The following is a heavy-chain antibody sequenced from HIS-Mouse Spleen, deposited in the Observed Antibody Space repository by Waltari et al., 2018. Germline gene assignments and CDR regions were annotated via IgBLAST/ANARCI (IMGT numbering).Heavy chain of an antibody. CDR1: GGSISSSSYY. J-gene: IGHJ2*01. V-gene: IGHV4-39*07. D-gene: IGHD6-13*01. CDR3: AREIPYSSSWYDWYFDL. Sequence: QLQLQESGPGLVKPSETLSLTCTASGGSISSSSYYRWWLRQPPGKGLEWIGSIYYSGSTYYNPSLKSRVTISVDTSKNQFSLKLSSVTAADTAVYYCAREIPYSSSWYDWYFDLWGRGTLVTVSS. CDR2: IYYSGST.